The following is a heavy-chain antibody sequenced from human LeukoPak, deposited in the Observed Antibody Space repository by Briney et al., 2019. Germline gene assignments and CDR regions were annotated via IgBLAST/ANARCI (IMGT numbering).Heavy chain of an antibody. D-gene: IGHD6-19*01. V-gene: IGHV4-59*08. CDR1: GGSISSYY. CDR3: ARRLYSSGWYYFDY. Sequence: SETLSLTCTVSGGSISSYYWSWIRQPPGKGLEWIGYIYYSWSTNYNPSLKSRVTISVDTSKNQFSLKLSSVTAADTAVYYCARRLYSSGWYYFDYWGQGTLVTVSS. CDR2: IYYSWST. J-gene: IGHJ4*02.